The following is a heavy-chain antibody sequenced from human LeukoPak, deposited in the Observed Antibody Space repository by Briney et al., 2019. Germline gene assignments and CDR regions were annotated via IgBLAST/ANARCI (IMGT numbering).Heavy chain of an antibody. CDR3: ARRKFDSSGSAFFDY. V-gene: IGHV5-51*01. J-gene: IGHJ4*02. CDR1: GDKFSTYW. CDR2: IYLGDSDT. Sequence: GESLKISCKGIGDKFSTYWIGWVRQLPGKGLEWMGSIYLGDSDTRYSPSFQGRVSLSADKSASTAHLQWSSLKASDTAIYYRARRKFDSSGSAFFDYWGRGTLVTVSS. D-gene: IGHD3-22*01.